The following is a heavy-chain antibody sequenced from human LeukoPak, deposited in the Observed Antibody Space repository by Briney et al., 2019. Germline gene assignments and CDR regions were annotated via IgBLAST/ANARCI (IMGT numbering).Heavy chain of an antibody. Sequence: SETLSLTCTVSGGSISSSSYYWGWIRQPPGKGLEWIGSIYYSGSTYYNPSLKSRVTISVDTSKNQFSLKLSSVTAADTAVYYCARGIRGVVVVPAAPDYWGREPWSPSPQ. CDR2: IYYSGST. V-gene: IGHV4-39*07. CDR1: GGSISSSSYY. D-gene: IGHD2-2*01. J-gene: IGHJ4*02. CDR3: ARGIRGVVVVPAAPDY.